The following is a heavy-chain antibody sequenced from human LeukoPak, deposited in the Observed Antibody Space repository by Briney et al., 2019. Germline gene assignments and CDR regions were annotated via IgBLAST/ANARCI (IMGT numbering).Heavy chain of an antibody. V-gene: IGHV4-59*01. CDR3: AREVVVPAALDY. D-gene: IGHD2-2*01. CDR2: IYYSGST. J-gene: IGHJ4*02. Sequence: SETLSLTCTVSGGSISNYYWSWIRQPPGKGLEWIGHIYYSGSTKYNPSLKSRVTISVDTSKNQFSLKLNSVTAADTAVYYCAREVVVPAALDYWGQGTLVTVSS. CDR1: GGSISNYY.